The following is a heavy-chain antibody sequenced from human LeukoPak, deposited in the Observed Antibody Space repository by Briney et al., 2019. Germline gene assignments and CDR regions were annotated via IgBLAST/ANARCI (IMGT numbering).Heavy chain of an antibody. J-gene: IGHJ6*03. CDR1: GGTFSSYA. CDR2: IIPIFGTA. V-gene: IGHV1-69*13. CDR3: ARFPPNYGSGSYPYYYYMDV. D-gene: IGHD3-10*01. Sequence: GASVKVSCKASGGTFSSYAISWVRQAPGQGLEWMGGIIPIFGTANYAQKFQGRVTITADESTSTAYMELSSLKASDTAMYYCARFPPNYGSGSYPYYYYMDVWGKGTTVTVSS.